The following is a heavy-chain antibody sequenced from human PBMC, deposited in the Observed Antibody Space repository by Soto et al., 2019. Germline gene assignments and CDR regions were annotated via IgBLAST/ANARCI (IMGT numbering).Heavy chain of an antibody. Sequence: QLQLQESGPGLVKPSETLSLICTVSGGSISSSSYYWGWIRQPPGKGLEWIGSIYYSGSTYYNPSLKSRVTISVDTSKNQFSLKLSSVTAADTAVYYCARHSDSYGYFSNWFDPWGQGTLVTVSS. V-gene: IGHV4-39*01. CDR3: ARHSDSYGYFSNWFDP. CDR1: GGSISSSSYY. CDR2: IYYSGST. D-gene: IGHD5-18*01. J-gene: IGHJ5*02.